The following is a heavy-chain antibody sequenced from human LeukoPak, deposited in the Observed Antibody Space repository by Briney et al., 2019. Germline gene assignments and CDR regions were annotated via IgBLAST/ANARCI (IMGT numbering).Heavy chain of an antibody. J-gene: IGHJ4*02. D-gene: IGHD1-26*01. CDR2: IYATGST. Sequence: SETLSLTCDVSGDFIRSYWWGWVRQPAGKGLEWIGRIYATGSTKFNPSLKSRLTISMDTSTNQLSLKLSLTLTSVTAADTAVYFCARQGYTASYYFLDFWSQGTLVTVSP. CDR1: GDFIRSYW. V-gene: IGHV4-4*07. CDR3: ARQGYTASYYFLDF.